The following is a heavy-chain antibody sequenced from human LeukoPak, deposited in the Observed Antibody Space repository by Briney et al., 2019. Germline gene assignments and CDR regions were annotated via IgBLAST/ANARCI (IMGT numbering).Heavy chain of an antibody. CDR3: ARPRYGSGSLDS. CDR1: GESFSGHY. V-gene: IGHV4-34*01. D-gene: IGHD3-10*01. J-gene: IGHJ4*02. Sequence: PSETLSLTCAVYGESFSGHYWTWIRQPPGRGLEWIGEINHSGSTTSNLSLNNRVTISVDTSKNQFSLKLTSVTAADTAVYYCARPRYGSGSLDSWGQGTLVTVSS. CDR2: INHSGST.